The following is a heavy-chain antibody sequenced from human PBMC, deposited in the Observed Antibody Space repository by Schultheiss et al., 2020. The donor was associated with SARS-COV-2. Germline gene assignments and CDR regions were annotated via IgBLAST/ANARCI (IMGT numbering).Heavy chain of an antibody. CDR3: ARAPAEGTNWFDP. CDR2: IYYSGST. D-gene: IGHD1-1*01. V-gene: IGHV4-59*01. J-gene: IGHJ5*02. CDR1: GGSISSYY. Sequence: SQTLSLTCTVSGGSISSYYWSWIRQPPGKGLEWIGNIYYSGSTNYNPSLKSRVTISVDTSKYQFSLKLSSVTAADTAVYYCARAPAEGTNWFDPWGQGTLVTVSS.